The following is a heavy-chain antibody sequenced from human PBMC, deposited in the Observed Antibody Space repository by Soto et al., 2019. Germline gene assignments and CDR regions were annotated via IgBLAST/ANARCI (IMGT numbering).Heavy chain of an antibody. CDR3: AKGDSSSYYGDH. V-gene: IGHV3-23*01. CDR1: GFTFSAYA. D-gene: IGHD3-22*01. J-gene: IGHJ4*02. CDR2: ITGGGIA. Sequence: EVEVLESGGGLVQPGGSLRLSCEASGFTFSAYAMGWARQAPGKGLEWVSGITGGGIAFYADAVKGRFTLSRDNSRNTVYLQMNSLRVEDTATYYCAKGDSSSYYGDHWGQGTRVTVSS.